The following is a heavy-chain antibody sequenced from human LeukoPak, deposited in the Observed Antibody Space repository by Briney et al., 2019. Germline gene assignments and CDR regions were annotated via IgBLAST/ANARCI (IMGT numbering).Heavy chain of an antibody. CDR3: ARVTGYMIEDYFDY. V-gene: IGHV4-59*01. D-gene: IGHD3-22*01. J-gene: IGHJ4*02. CDR1: GGSISSYY. Sequence: SETLSLTCTVSGGSISSYYWSWVRQPPGKGLEWVGYIYYSGSTNYKPSPKSRVTISVETSKNQCSLKLRSVTAADTAVYYCARVTGYMIEDYFDYWGQGTLVTVSS. CDR2: IYYSGST.